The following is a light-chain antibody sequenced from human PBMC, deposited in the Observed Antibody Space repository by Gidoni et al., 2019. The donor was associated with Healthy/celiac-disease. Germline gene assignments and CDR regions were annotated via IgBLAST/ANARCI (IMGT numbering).Light chain of an antibody. V-gene: IGKV1-33*01. J-gene: IGKJ2*01. CDR1: QDISNY. Sequence: DIQMTQSPSSLSASVGDRVTITCQASQDISNYLNWYQQKPGKAPKLLIYDASNLETGVPSRFSGSGSGTDFTFTISSLQPEDIATYYCQQYDNLPLTFGQETKLEIK. CDR2: DAS. CDR3: QQYDNLPLT.